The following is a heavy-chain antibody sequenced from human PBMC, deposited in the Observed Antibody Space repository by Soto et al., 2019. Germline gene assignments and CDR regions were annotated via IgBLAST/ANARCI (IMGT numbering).Heavy chain of an antibody. CDR2: INHSGST. CDR3: ARDKITGLFDY. CDR1: GGSFSGYY. V-gene: IGHV4-34*01. J-gene: IGHJ4*02. Sequence: QVQLQQWGAGLLKPSETLSLTCAVYGGSFSGYYWNWIRQPPGTGLEWIGEINHSGSTNYNPSLKSRVTIAVDASKIQFSLKLTSVTSADTAVYYCARDKITGLFDYWGQGTLVTVSS. D-gene: IGHD2-8*02.